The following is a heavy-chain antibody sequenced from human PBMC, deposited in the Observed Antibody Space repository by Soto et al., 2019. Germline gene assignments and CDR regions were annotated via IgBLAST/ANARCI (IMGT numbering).Heavy chain of an antibody. CDR1: GGSMSSYY. J-gene: IGHJ6*02. Sequence: QVQLQESGPGLVKPSETLSLTCTVSGGSMSSYYWSWIRQPPGKGLEWIGYIYYSGSTNYNPSLKSRVTMSVDTPKNQFSLKLSSVTAADTAVYYCARRGYGPGFPYYYGMDVWGQATTVTVSS. CDR3: ARRGYGPGFPYYYGMDV. V-gene: IGHV4-59*01. CDR2: IYYSGST. D-gene: IGHD3-10*01.